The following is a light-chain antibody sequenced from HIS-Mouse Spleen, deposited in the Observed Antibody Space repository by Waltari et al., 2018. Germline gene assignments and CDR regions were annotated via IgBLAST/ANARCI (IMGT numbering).Light chain of an antibody. J-gene: IGKJ4*01. Sequence: DIQMTQSPSTLSASVGDRVTITCRASQSISSWLAWYQQKPGKAPKLLIYKASSLESGGPSRFSGSGSGTEFTLTISSLQPDEFATYYCQQYNSYSLTFGGGTKVEIK. V-gene: IGKV1-5*03. CDR2: KAS. CDR3: QQYNSYSLT. CDR1: QSISSW.